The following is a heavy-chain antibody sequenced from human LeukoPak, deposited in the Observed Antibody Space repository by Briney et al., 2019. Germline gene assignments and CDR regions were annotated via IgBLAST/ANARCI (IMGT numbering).Heavy chain of an antibody. CDR3: GRDGVWFGEPTLDV. V-gene: IGHV3-21*01. Sequence: GGSLRLSCAASGFTFSSYSMHWVRQAPGGGLEWLSSITRDSTYIKYADSVRGRITTSRDNAKNSLYLDMASLRAEDTAVYYCGRDGVWFGEPTLDVWGQGAWVTVSS. J-gene: IGHJ6*02. CDR1: GFTFSSYS. CDR2: ITRDSTYI. D-gene: IGHD3-10*01.